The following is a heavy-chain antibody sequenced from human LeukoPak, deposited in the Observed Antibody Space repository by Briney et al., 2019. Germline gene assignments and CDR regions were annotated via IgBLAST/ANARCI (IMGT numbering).Heavy chain of an antibody. Sequence: GGSLRLSCAASGFIFSNYNMNWVRQTPGKGLEWLSYISSSSGTIYYAESVKGRSTISGDNAKNSLYLQMNSLRAEDTAVYYCARALGYSYGYAVDYWGQGTLVTVSS. CDR2: ISSSSGTI. V-gene: IGHV3-48*01. CDR3: ARALGYSYGYAVDY. CDR1: GFIFSNYN. J-gene: IGHJ4*02. D-gene: IGHD5-18*01.